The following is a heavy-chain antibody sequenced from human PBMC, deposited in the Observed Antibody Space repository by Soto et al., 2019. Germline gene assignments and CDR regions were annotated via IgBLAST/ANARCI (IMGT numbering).Heavy chain of an antibody. CDR1: GDSISRYY. CDR2: IYYSGET. J-gene: IGHJ6*02. V-gene: IGHV4-59*01. D-gene: IGHD3-10*01. Sequence: QVQLQESGPGLVKPSETLSLTCTVSGDSISRYYWSWIRLSPGKGLEWIGYIYYSGETNYNPSVKRRVTISVDRTRTQFSLKLSSVTAADTXXXXXXXXXXGEFLKGSGMDVWGQGTTVTVSS. CDR3: XXXXXGEFLKGSGMDV.